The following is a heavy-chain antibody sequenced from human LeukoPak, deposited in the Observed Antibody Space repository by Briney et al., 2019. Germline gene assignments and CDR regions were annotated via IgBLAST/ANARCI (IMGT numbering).Heavy chain of an antibody. CDR1: GFTFSSYS. CDR2: ISSSSSYI. J-gene: IGHJ4*02. Sequence: GGSLRLSCAASGFTFSSYSMNWVRQAPGKGLEWVSSISSSSSYIYYADSVKGRFTISRDNAKNSLYLQMNSLRAEDTAVYYCARVPRSGGSIDYWGQGTLVAVSS. V-gene: IGHV3-21*01. D-gene: IGHD6-19*01. CDR3: ARVPRSGGSIDY.